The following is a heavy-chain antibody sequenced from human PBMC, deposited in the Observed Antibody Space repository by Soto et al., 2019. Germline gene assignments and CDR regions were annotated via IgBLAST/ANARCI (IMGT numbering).Heavy chain of an antibody. Sequence: QLQLQESGPGLVKPSETLSLTCFVSGDSISSKNYYRGWVRQPPGKGLEWIGTIYYSGATFYNPSLKSRVAISVDTSKNQFSLRLSSVTAADTAVYYCANLRWPAGGYYFDYWGQGALVTVSS. CDR1: GDSISSKNYY. CDR2: IYYSGAT. D-gene: IGHD2-2*01. CDR3: ANLRWPAGGYYFDY. V-gene: IGHV4-39*01. J-gene: IGHJ4*02.